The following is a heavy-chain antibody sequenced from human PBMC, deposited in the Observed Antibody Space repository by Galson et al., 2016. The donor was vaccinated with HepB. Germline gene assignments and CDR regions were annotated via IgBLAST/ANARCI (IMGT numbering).Heavy chain of an antibody. J-gene: IGHJ5*02. CDR1: GYTFTGYY. V-gene: IGHV1-2*04. CDR3: ARDGQDIVRVPAGMTKFDP. Sequence: SVKVSCKASGYTFTGYYMHWVRQAPGQGLEWMGWINPNSGGTNYAQKFQGWVTMTRDTSISTAYMELSRLRSDDTAVYYCARDGQDIVRVPAGMTKFDPWGQGTLIIVSS. CDR2: INPNSGGT. D-gene: IGHD2-2*01.